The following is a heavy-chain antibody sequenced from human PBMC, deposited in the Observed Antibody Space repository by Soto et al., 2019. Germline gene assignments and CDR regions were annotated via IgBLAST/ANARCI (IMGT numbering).Heavy chain of an antibody. Sequence: GSMRPSFAASGFPFCDYYMSWIRQAPGKGLEWVSYISSSSSYTNYADSVKGRFTISRDNAKNSLHLQMNSLRAEDTAVYYCARVPPYSNYPFDYWGQGTLVNVSS. D-gene: IGHD4-4*01. CDR2: ISSSSSYT. CDR3: ARVPPYSNYPFDY. J-gene: IGHJ4*02. CDR1: GFPFCDYY. V-gene: IGHV3-11*06.